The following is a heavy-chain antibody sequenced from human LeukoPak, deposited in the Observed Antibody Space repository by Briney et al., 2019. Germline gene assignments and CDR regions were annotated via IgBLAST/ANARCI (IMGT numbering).Heavy chain of an antibody. D-gene: IGHD6-19*01. V-gene: IGHV3-15*01. Sequence: GSLRLSCAASGFTFSNAWMSWVRQAPGKGLEWVGRIKSKTDGGTTDYAAPVKGRFTISRDDSKNTLYLQMNSLKTEDTAVYYCTTEGGLDGLYYYYGMDVWGQGTTVTVSS. CDR3: TTEGGLDGLYYYYGMDV. CDR1: GFTFSNAW. CDR2: IKSKTDGGTT. J-gene: IGHJ6*02.